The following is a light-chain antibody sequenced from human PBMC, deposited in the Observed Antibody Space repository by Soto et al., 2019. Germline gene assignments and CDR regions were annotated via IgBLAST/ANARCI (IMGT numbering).Light chain of an antibody. J-gene: IGKJ5*01. CDR2: DAS. CDR3: QQYAGPPTT. V-gene: IGKV3D-15*01. Sequence: EIVMTQSPSPLSVSRWDIATFPSRASQSVSSNLAWYQQKPGQAPRLLIYDASNRATGIPARFSGSGSGTDFTLTISRLEPEDFAVYFCQQYAGPPTTFGQGTRLEIK. CDR1: QSVSSN.